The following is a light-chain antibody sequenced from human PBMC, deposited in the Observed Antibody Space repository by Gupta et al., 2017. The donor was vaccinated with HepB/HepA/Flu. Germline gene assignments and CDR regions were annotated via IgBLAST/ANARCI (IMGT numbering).Light chain of an antibody. Sequence: IQMTQSPTSLSASVGDRVTIPCRASQSISSYLKWYQQKPGKAPKRLIYAASSLQSGVPSRFSGSGSGTDYTLIISRLQPEDVATYYCQKSDSTPRTFGQGTKVEIK. CDR2: AAS. CDR3: QKSDSTPRT. J-gene: IGKJ1*01. CDR1: QSISSY. V-gene: IGKV1-39*01.